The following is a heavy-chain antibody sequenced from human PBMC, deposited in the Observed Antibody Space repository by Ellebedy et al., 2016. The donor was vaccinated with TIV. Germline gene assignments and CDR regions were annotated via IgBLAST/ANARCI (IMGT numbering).Heavy chain of an antibody. CDR3: ATREWQDPMDV. Sequence: ASVTVSCXASGHLFTTYGIHWVRQAPGQRLEWMGWINTGNGNTKYSQKFQGRITITRDTSATTAYMELSGLMSEDTAVYYCATREWQDPMDVWGQGTTVTVSS. J-gene: IGHJ6*02. CDR2: INTGNGNT. CDR1: GHLFTTYG. D-gene: IGHD3-3*01. V-gene: IGHV1-3*04.